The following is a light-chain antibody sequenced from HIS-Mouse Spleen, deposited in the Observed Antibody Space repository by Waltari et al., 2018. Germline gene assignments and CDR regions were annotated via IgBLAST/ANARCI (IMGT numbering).Light chain of an antibody. J-gene: IGLJ2*01. CDR2: DVS. Sequence: QSALTPPRPLSGSPGQSVTISCTGTSSDVGCYNYVPWYQQHPGKAPKLMIYDVSKRPSGVPDRFSGSKSGNTASLTISGLQAEDEAEYYCCSYAGSYTEVFGGGTKLTVL. CDR3: CSYAGSYTEV. V-gene: IGLV2-11*01. CDR1: SSDVGCYNY.